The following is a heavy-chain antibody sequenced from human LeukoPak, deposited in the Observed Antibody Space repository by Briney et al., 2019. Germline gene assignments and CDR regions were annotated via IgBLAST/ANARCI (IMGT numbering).Heavy chain of an antibody. CDR2: IYYSGST. CDR1: GGSISSYY. V-gene: IGHV4-59*06. CDR3: ARLGYDYVWGSYRYFDY. J-gene: IGHJ4*02. D-gene: IGHD3-16*02. Sequence: PSETLSLTCTVSGGSISSYYWSWIRQHPGKGLEWIGYIYYSGSTYYNPSLKSRVTISVDTSKNQFSLKLSSVTAADTAVYYCARLGYDYVWGSYRYFDYWGQGTLVTVSS.